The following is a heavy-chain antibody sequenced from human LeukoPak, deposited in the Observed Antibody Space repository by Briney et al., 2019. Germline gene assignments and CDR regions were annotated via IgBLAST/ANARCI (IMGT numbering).Heavy chain of an antibody. D-gene: IGHD6-13*01. CDR1: GSNFKNYG. J-gene: IGHJ3*02. Sequence: ASVKVSCTASGSNFKNYGVTRVRQAPGQGLECLGWISTYNGQTHYTQNFQGRVTMTTDTSASTAYMDLRSRRSDVSAVYYCASGRIAAAFEDVVDIGGQGTLVIVSS. CDR2: ISTYNGQT. V-gene: IGHV1-18*01. CDR3: ASGRIAAAFEDVVDI.